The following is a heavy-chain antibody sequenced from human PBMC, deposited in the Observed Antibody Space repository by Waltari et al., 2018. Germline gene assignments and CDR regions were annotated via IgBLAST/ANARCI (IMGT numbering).Heavy chain of an antibody. CDR1: GYTFTDYY. D-gene: IGHD3-22*01. J-gene: IGHJ4*02. CDR3: ATDPLITMIVAIDY. CDR2: VDPEDGET. V-gene: IGHV1-69-2*01. Sequence: VQLVQSGAEVKKPGASVKVSCKASGYTFTDYYMHWVQQAPGKGLEWMGRVDPEDGETIYAEKFQGRVTITADTSTDTAYMELSSLRSEDTAVYYCATDPLITMIVAIDYWGQGTLVTVSS.